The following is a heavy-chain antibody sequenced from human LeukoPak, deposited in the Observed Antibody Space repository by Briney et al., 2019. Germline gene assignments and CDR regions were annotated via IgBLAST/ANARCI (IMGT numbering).Heavy chain of an antibody. CDR3: AITVRGYFDY. V-gene: IGHV4-39*06. CDR2: ICCSRST. Sequence: SETLSLTCTVSGVSISSSSYYWSWLGQPPGKGRVWFGRICCSRSTYYNPSLKSRLTIRVDTSNYQSPHKMSHVTAADTAVYYCAITVRGYFDYCGQGTLGTVSS. CDR1: GVSISSSSYY. J-gene: IGHJ4*02. D-gene: IGHD3-10*01.